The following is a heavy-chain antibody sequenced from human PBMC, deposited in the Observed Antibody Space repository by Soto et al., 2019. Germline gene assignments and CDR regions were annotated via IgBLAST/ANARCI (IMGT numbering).Heavy chain of an antibody. J-gene: IGHJ4*02. CDR3: ARDCISTSCPAIFDY. Sequence: QVQLVQSGAEVKKPGASVKVSCKASGYTFTSYGISWVRQAPGQGLEWMGWISAYNGNTNYAQKLQGRVTMTTDTSPSTAYMELRSLRSDDTAVYYCARDCISTSCPAIFDYWGQGTLVTVSS. D-gene: IGHD2-2*01. CDR2: ISAYNGNT. V-gene: IGHV1-18*01. CDR1: GYTFTSYG.